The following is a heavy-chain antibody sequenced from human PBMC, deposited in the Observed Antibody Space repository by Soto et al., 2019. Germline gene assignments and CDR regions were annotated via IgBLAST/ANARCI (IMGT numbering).Heavy chain of an antibody. Sequence: GGSLRLSCAASGFTFSSYGMHWVRQAPGKGLEWVAVISYDGSNKYYADSVKGRFTISRDNSKNTLYLQMNSLRAEDTAVYYCANGGDFTVTTRLGYYYYYGMDVWGQGTTVTVSS. CDR1: GFTFSSYG. D-gene: IGHD4-17*01. V-gene: IGHV3-30*18. CDR2: ISYDGSNK. CDR3: ANGGDFTVTTRLGYYYYYGMDV. J-gene: IGHJ6*02.